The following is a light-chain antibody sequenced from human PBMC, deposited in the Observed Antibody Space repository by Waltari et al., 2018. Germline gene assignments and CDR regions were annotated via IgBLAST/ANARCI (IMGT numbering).Light chain of an antibody. CDR2: AAS. Sequence: IQLTQSPPSLSASVRHRVTITCRASQDIRNSLAWYQQKPGKAPKLLIYAASTLQSGVPSTFSGGGSGTDFTLTISSLQSEDFATYYCQELNGYPPTFGGGTKVEIK. CDR1: QDIRNS. CDR3: QELNGYPPT. J-gene: IGKJ4*01. V-gene: IGKV1-9*01.